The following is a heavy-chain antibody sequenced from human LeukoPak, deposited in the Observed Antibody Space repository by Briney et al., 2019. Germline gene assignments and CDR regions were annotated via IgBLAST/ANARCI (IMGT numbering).Heavy chain of an antibody. Sequence: ASVKVSCKASGYTFTGYYMHWVRQAPGQGLEWMGWINPNSGGTNYAQKFQGRVTMTRDTSISTAYMELSRLRSDDTAVYYCARSRYSSSWYNDIWFDPWGQGTLVTVSS. D-gene: IGHD6-13*01. CDR2: INPNSGGT. V-gene: IGHV1-2*02. CDR3: ARSRYSSSWYNDIWFDP. J-gene: IGHJ5*02. CDR1: GYTFTGYY.